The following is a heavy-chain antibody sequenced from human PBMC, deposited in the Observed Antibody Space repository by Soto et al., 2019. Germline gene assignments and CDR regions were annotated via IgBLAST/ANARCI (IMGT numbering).Heavy chain of an antibody. V-gene: IGHV1-2*02. D-gene: IGHD3-3*01. J-gene: IGHJ6*02. CDR1: GYTFTGYY. CDR2: NNPNSGGT. Sequence: QVQLVQSGAEVKKPGASVKVSCKASGYTFTGYYMHWLRQAPGQGLEWMGWNNPNSGGTNYAQKFQGRVTMTRDTSISTAYMELSRLRSDDTAVYYCARTIFGVPLYGMDVWGQGTTVTVSS. CDR3: ARTIFGVPLYGMDV.